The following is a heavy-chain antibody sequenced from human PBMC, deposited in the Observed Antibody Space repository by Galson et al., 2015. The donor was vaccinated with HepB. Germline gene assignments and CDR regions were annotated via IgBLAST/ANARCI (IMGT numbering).Heavy chain of an antibody. CDR1: GDSVSSKSAA. CDR3: ARSVGNFDY. V-gene: IGHV6-1*01. D-gene: IGHD3-10*01. Sequence: CAISGDSVSSKSAAWNWVRQSPSSGLEWLGRTYYRYKWYNDYAVSMKSRVTVNTDTSKNQFSLQLNSVTPEDTAVYYCARSVGNFDYWGQGTLVTVSS. CDR2: TYYRYKWYN. J-gene: IGHJ4*02.